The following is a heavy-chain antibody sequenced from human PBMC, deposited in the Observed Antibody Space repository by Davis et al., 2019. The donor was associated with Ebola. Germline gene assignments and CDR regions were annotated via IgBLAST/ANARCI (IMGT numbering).Heavy chain of an antibody. J-gene: IGHJ6*02. CDR2: INPSGGST. CDR1: GYTFTGYY. CDR3: ARGALVGATTTYYYYGMDV. V-gene: IGHV1-46*01. Sequence: ASVKVSCKASGYTFTGYYMHWVRQAPGQGLEWMGIINPSGGSTSYAQKFQGRVTMTRDTSTSTVYMELSRLRSDDTAVYYCARGALVGATTTYYYYGMDVWGQGTTVTVSS. D-gene: IGHD1-26*01.